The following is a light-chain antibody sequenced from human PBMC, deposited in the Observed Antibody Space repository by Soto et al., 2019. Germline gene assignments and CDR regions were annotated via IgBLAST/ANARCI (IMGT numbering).Light chain of an antibody. J-gene: IGKJ1*01. CDR2: AAS. Sequence: AIRMTHSPSSFSASTGDRVTITCRASQGISSYLAWYQQKPGKAPKLLIYAASTLQSGVPSRFSGSGSGTDFTLTISCLQSEDFATYYCQQYCSYPRTFGQGTKVDIK. CDR3: QQYCSYPRT. CDR1: QGISSY. V-gene: IGKV1-8*01.